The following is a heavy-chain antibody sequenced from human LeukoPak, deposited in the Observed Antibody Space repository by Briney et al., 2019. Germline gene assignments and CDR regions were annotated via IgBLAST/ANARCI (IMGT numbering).Heavy chain of an antibody. CDR2: ISYDGSNK. V-gene: IGHV3-30*18. J-gene: IGHJ3*02. D-gene: IGHD3-10*01. Sequence: GGSLRLSCAASGFTFSSYAMHWVRQAPGKGLEWVAVISYDGSNKYYADPVKGRFTISRDNSKNTLYLQMNSLRAEDTAVYYCAKFLRGVADAFDIWGQGTMVTVSS. CDR3: AKFLRGVADAFDI. CDR1: GFTFSSYA.